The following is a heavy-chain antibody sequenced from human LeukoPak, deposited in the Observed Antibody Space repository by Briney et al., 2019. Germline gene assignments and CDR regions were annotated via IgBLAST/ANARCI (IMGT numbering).Heavy chain of an antibody. Sequence: KSSETLSLTCAVYGGSFSGYYWSWIRQPPGKGLEWIGEINHSGSTNYNPSLKSRVTISVDTSKNQFSLKLSSVTAADTAVYYCARQLPAGDYFDYWGQGTLVTVSS. CDR3: ARQLPAGDYFDY. D-gene: IGHD3-10*01. CDR1: GGSFSGYY. V-gene: IGHV4-34*01. J-gene: IGHJ4*02. CDR2: INHSGST.